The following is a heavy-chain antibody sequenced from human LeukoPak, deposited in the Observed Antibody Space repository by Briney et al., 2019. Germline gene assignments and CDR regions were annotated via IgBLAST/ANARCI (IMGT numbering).Heavy chain of an antibody. CDR3: AELGITMIGGV. V-gene: IGHV3-74*01. CDR2: INSDGSST. CDR1: GFTFSSYA. J-gene: IGHJ6*04. Sequence: PGGSLRLSCAASGFTFSSYAMSWVRQAPGKGLVWVSRINSDGSSTGYADSVKGRFTISRDNAKNSLYLQMNSLRAEDTAVYYCAELGITMIGGVWGKGTTVTISS. D-gene: IGHD3-10*02.